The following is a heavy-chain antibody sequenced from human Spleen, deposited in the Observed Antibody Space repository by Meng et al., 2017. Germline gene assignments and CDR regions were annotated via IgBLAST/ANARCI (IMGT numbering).Heavy chain of an antibody. J-gene: IGHJ4*02. Sequence: GGSLRLSCKASGYSFTRYWIGWVRQMPGKGLEWMGIIYPDDSDTRYSPSFQGRVTISADKSISTAYLQWSSLKASDTAMYYCARRDYSALDYWGQGTLGTVSS. D-gene: IGHD3-10*01. CDR1: GYSFTRYW. V-gene: IGHV5-51*01. CDR3: ARRDYSALDY. CDR2: IYPDDSDT.